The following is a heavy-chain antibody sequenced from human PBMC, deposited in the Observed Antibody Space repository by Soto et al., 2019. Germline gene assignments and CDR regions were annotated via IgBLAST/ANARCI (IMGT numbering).Heavy chain of an antibody. CDR1: GFTFSSYW. D-gene: IGHD6-19*01. Sequence: PGGSLRLSCAASGFTFSSYWVSWVRQAPGKGLEWVANIKQDGSEKYYVDSVKGRFTISRDNAKNSLYLQMNSLRAEDTAVYYCAIDSSGRTDYYYYGMDVWGQGTTVTVSS. CDR3: AIDSSGRTDYYYYGMDV. V-gene: IGHV3-7*05. J-gene: IGHJ6*02. CDR2: IKQDGSEK.